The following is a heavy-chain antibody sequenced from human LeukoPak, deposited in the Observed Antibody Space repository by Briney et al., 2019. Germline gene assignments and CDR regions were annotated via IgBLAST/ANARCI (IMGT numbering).Heavy chain of an antibody. CDR1: GYTFTSYG. D-gene: IGHD3-10*01. V-gene: IGHV1-18*01. CDR2: ISAYNGNT. Sequence: GASVKVSCKASGYTFTSYGISWVRQAPGQGLEWMGWISAYNGNTNYAQKLQGRVTMTTDTSTSTAYMELRSLRSDDTAVYYCAKLNNQYYYGSGSQMGYFDYWGQGTLVTVSS. J-gene: IGHJ4*02. CDR3: AKLNNQYYYGSGSQMGYFDY.